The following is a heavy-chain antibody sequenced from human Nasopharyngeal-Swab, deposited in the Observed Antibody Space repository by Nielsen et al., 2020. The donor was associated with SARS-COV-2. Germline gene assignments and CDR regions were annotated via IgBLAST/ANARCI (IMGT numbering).Heavy chain of an antibody. Sequence: SETLSLTCTVSGGSVSSGSYYWSWIRQPPGKGLEWIGEINHSGSTNYNPSLKSRVTISVDTSKNQFSLKLSSVTAADTAVYYCARGHDYGDFDYWGQGTLVTVSS. V-gene: IGHV4-39*07. CDR1: GGSVSSGSYY. CDR3: ARGHDYGDFDY. CDR2: INHSGST. D-gene: IGHD4-17*01. J-gene: IGHJ4*02.